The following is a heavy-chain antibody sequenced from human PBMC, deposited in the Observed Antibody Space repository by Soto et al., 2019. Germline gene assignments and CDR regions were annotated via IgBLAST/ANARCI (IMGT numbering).Heavy chain of an antibody. CDR3: ATQPGGGGY. Sequence: EVQLVESGGGLIQPGGSLRLSCAVSGFTVSNNYMSWVRQAPGKGLEGVSVIYSGGYTAYGDSVKGRFTISRDNSKNTLVPERKTRGAAAPAGFYCATQPGGGGYWGQGTLVTVSS. CDR2: IYSGGYT. V-gene: IGHV3-53*01. J-gene: IGHJ4*02. CDR1: GFTVSNNY. D-gene: IGHD2-2*01.